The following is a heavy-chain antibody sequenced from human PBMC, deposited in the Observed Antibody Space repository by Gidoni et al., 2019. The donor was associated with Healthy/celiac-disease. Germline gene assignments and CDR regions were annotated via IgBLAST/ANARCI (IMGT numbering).Heavy chain of an antibody. CDR2: IRSKAYGGTT. CDR1: GFTFGDYA. CDR3: TRDCSGGSCQGHGMDV. Sequence: ELQLVESGGGLVNPGRSLRLSCTASGFTFGDYAMSWFRQAPGKGLEWVGFIRSKAYGGTTEYAASVKGRFTISRDDSKSIAYLQMNSLKTEDTAVYYCTRDCSGGSCQGHGMDVWGQGTTVTVSS. D-gene: IGHD2-15*01. V-gene: IGHV3-49*05. J-gene: IGHJ6*02.